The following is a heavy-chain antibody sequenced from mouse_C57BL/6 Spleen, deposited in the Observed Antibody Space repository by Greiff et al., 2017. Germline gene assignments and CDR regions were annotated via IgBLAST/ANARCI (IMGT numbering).Heavy chain of an antibody. CDR2: INPSNGGT. CDR1: GYTFTSYW. Sequence: QVQLQQPGTELVKPGASVKLSCKASGYTFTSYWMHWVKQRPGQGLEWIGNINPSNGGTNYNEKFKSKATLTVDKSSSTAYMQLSSLTSEDSAVYYCARASYDGYAYWYFDVWGTGTTVTVSS. J-gene: IGHJ1*03. V-gene: IGHV1-53*01. CDR3: ARASYDGYAYWYFDV. D-gene: IGHD2-3*01.